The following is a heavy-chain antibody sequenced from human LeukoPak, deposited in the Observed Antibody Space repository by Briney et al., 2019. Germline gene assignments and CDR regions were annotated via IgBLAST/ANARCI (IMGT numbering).Heavy chain of an antibody. Sequence: ASVKVSCKASGYTFTGYYMHWVRQAPGQGLEWMGWINPNSGGTNYAQKFQGRVTMTRNTPISTAYMELSSLRSEDTAVYYCARDSYYYGSGSYPAWGQGTLVTVSS. D-gene: IGHD3-10*01. CDR1: GYTFTGYY. CDR3: ARDSYYYGSGSYPA. CDR2: INPNSGGT. J-gene: IGHJ5*02. V-gene: IGHV1-2*02.